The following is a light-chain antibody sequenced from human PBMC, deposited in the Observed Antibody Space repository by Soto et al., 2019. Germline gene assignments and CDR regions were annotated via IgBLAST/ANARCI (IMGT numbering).Light chain of an antibody. CDR1: QSVRTY. CDR3: QQYNSYRT. CDR2: GAS. Sequence: EIVMTQSPATLSVSPGERAALSCRASQSVRTYLAWYQQKPGQAPRLLIYGASSRATGIPDRFSGSGSGTDFTLTISSLQPDDFATYYCQQYNSYRTFGQGTKVDIK. V-gene: IGKV3D-15*01. J-gene: IGKJ1*01.